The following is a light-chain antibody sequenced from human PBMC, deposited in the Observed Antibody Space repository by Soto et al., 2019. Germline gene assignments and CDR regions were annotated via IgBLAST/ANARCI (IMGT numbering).Light chain of an antibody. CDR3: CSYAGTLGV. V-gene: IGLV2-11*01. CDR2: DVS. CDR1: SSDVGGYNY. J-gene: IGLJ2*01. Sequence: QSVLTQPRSVSGSPGRSVTISCTGTSSDVGGYNYVSWYQQHPGKAPKLMIYDVSKRPSGVPDRFSGSKSGNTASLTISGLQAEDEADYYCCSYAGTLGVFGGGTKVTVL.